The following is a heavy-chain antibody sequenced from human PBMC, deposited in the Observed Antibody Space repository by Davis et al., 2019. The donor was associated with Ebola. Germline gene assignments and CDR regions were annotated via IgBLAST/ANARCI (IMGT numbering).Heavy chain of an antibody. CDR3: AKDRECSSTSCYSLHIYGMDV. D-gene: IGHD2-2*02. CDR2: ISGTGYYT. Sequence: GESLKISCVASGFPFGTYAVTWVRQAPGKCLEWVSSISGTGYYTYYAHSVKGRFTISRDNSKNTLYLQMNSLRAEDTAVYYCAKDRECSSTSCYSLHIYGMDVWGQGTTVTVSS. J-gene: IGHJ6*02. V-gene: IGHV3-23*01. CDR1: GFPFGTYA.